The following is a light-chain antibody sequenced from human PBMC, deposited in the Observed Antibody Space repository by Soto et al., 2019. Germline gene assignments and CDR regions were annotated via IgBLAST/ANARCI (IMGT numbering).Light chain of an antibody. J-gene: IGKJ4*01. CDR2: VTS. Sequence: IGLTRPPATLSFSAGSRNTLSFRASRTGSGYLPWYQQKPGQAARLLVYVTSNRATGIPARFSGSGSAADFTVTITSLAPEELVVYSWQQRSNWASTVGVGTKVDIK. CDR3: QQRSNWAST. CDR1: RTGSGY. V-gene: IGKV3-11*01.